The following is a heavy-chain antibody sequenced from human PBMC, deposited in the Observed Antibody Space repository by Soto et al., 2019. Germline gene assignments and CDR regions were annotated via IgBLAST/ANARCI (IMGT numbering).Heavy chain of an antibody. CDR1: GGSISSGGYS. J-gene: IGHJ4*02. V-gene: IGHV4-30-2*01. Sequence: QLQLQESGSGLVKPSQTLSLTCAVSGGSISSGGYSWSWIRQPPGKGLEWIGYIYHSGSTYYNPSLKSRVTISVDRSNNQFSLKLISVTAADTAVYYCARAGGLGAVAVDYWGQGTLVTVSS. D-gene: IGHD6-19*01. CDR2: IYHSGST. CDR3: ARAGGLGAVAVDY.